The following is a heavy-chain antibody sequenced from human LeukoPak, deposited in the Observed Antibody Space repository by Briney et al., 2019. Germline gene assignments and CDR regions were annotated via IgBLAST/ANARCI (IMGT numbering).Heavy chain of an antibody. Sequence: PSQTLSLSCTVSGGSISGGSYSWTWIRQPAGKRLEWIGRVYSNGNTNYTPSLKSRVTISLDTSKNQFSLKLSSVTAADTAVYYCARDRWHEEIWFGESQYYYYMDVWGKGTTVTISS. CDR2: VYSNGNT. V-gene: IGHV4-61*02. CDR1: GGSISGGSYS. CDR3: ARDRWHEEIWFGESQYYYYMDV. J-gene: IGHJ6*03. D-gene: IGHD3-10*01.